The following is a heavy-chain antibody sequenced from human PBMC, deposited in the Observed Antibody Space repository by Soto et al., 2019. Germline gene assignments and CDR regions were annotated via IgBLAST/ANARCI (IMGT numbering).Heavy chain of an antibody. Sequence: EVQLLESGGGLVQPGGSLRLSCAASGFTFTTYAMSWVRQAPGKELEWVSGISGSGNSTYYADSVKGRFTISRDNSKNTLHLQMNSLRAEDTAVYYCAKDGGIAGAVEYFQHWGQGTLVTVSS. V-gene: IGHV3-23*01. D-gene: IGHD6-13*01. CDR1: GFTFTTYA. J-gene: IGHJ1*01. CDR2: ISGSGNST. CDR3: AKDGGIAGAVEYFQH.